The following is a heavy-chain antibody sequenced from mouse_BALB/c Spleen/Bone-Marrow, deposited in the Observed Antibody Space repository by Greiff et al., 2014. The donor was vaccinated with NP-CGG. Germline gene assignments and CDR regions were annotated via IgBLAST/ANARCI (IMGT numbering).Heavy chain of an antibody. J-gene: IGHJ4*01. V-gene: IGHV1-54*01. CDR2: INPGSGGV. CDR1: GYAFTNYW. D-gene: IGHD2-4*01. Sequence: QVQLKESGAELVRPGTSVKVSCKASGYAFTNYWIEWVKQRPGQGLEWIGVINPGSGGVXXXXXFKXXATXTADKSSSTAYIQLSSLTSDDSAVYFCSREITRYAVDYWGQGTSVTVSS. CDR3: SREITRYAVDY.